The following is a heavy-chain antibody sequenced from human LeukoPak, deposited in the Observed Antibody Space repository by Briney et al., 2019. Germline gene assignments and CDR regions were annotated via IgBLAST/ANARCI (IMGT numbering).Heavy chain of an antibody. CDR1: GFTFSNYG. V-gene: IGHV3-30*02. CDR2: IHPDGSDK. CDR3: AKERWLGSRSRDYFDY. Sequence: GGSLRLSCAASGFTFSNYGMQWVRQAPGKGLEWVAFIHPDGSDKYYADSVKGRFTISRDNSKNTLYLQMNSLRAEDTAVYYCAKERWLGSRSRDYFDYWGQGTLVTVSS. D-gene: IGHD3-10*01. J-gene: IGHJ4*02.